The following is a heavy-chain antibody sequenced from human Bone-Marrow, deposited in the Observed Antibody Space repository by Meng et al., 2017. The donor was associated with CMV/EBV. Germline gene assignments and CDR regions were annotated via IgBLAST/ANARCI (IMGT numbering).Heavy chain of an antibody. CDR2: MSYDGSDR. V-gene: IGHV3-30*04. Sequence: GESLKISCAASGFTFSNYAMHWVRQAPGKGLEWVAVMSYDGSDRYYADSVKGRFTISRDNSKNTLSLQMNGLRTEDTAVYYCARALYQTQMIFGVGNHYYFYAMDVWGQGTTVTVSS. CDR1: GFTFSNYA. CDR3: ARALYQTQMIFGVGNHYYFYAMDV. J-gene: IGHJ6*02. D-gene: IGHD3-3*01.